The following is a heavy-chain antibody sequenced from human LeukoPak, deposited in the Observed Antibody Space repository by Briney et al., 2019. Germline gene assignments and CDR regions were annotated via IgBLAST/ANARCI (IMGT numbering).Heavy chain of an antibody. V-gene: IGHV1-8*01. D-gene: IGHD2-2*01. CDR2: MNPNSGNT. CDR3: ARAGSSTSPNYTWFDP. CDR1: GYTFTSYD. J-gene: IGHJ5*02. Sequence: GASVKVSFKASGYTFTSYDINWVRQATGQGLEWMGWMNPNSGNTGYAQKFQGRVTMTRNTSISTAYMELSSLVSEDTAVYYCARAGSSTSPNYTWFDPWGQGTLVTVSS.